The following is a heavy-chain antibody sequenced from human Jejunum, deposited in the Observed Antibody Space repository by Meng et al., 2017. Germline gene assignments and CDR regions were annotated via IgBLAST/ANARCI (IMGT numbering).Heavy chain of an antibody. CDR3: ARDFGPRDTTYHPTNYFDS. CDR2: IWHDGSRK. J-gene: IGHJ4*02. D-gene: IGHD2/OR15-2a*01. CDR1: GFTFGTYA. Sequence: GESLKISCAASGFTFGTYAMSWVRQAPGKGLEWVAVIWHDGSRKEYGDSVKGRFTMSRDNSKNTVYLEMNSLRGDDTAVYYCARDFGPRDTTYHPTNYFDSWGRGTQVTVSS. V-gene: IGHV3-33*07.